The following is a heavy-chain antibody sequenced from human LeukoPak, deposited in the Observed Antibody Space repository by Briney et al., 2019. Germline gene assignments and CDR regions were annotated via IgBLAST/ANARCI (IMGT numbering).Heavy chain of an antibody. J-gene: IGHJ4*02. CDR1: GFTFSSYG. CDR3: ARGPPLRWGGFDY. Sequence: PGGTLRLSCAASGFTFSSYGMSWVRQAPGKGLEWVSAISGSGGSTYYADSVKGRFTISRDNSKNTLYLQMNSLRAEDTAVYYCARGPPLRWGGFDYWGQGTLVTVSS. V-gene: IGHV3-23*01. CDR2: ISGSGGST. D-gene: IGHD4-23*01.